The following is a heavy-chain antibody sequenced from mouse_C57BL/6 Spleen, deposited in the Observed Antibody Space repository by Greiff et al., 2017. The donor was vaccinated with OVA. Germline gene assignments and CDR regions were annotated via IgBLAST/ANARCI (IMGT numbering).Heavy chain of an antibody. V-gene: IGHV1-76*01. Sequence: QVQLKQSGAELVRPGASVKLSCKASGYTFTDYYINWVKQRPGQGLEWIARIYPGSGNTYYNEKFKGKATLTAEKSSSTAYMQLSSLTSEDSAVYFCARSTMVRSWFAYWGQGTLVTVSA. CDR3: ARSTMVRSWFAY. CDR2: IYPGSGNT. J-gene: IGHJ3*01. CDR1: GYTFTDYY. D-gene: IGHD2-2*01.